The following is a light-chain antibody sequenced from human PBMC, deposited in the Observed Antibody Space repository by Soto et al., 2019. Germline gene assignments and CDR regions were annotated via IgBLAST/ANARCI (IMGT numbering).Light chain of an antibody. J-gene: IGKJ4*01. CDR1: QSISTW. CDR3: QQYDSYPLT. V-gene: IGKV1-5*03. Sequence: DIQMTQSPSTLSASVGDRVTITCRASQSISTWLAWYQEKAGKAPKLLIYKASSLESGVPSRFSGSGSGTEFTLTISSLQPGDFATYYCQQYDSYPLTFGGGTKVEI. CDR2: KAS.